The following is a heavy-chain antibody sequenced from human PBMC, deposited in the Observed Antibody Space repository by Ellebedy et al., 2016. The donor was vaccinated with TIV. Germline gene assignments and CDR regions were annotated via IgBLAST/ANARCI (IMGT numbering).Heavy chain of an antibody. CDR1: GFSFSTYV. CDR2: VSSDGNIK. Sequence: PGGSLRLSCAASGFSFSTYVXHWVPQAPGKGLEWLALVSSDGNIKHYADSVKGRFTIARDNSKNTLIVDMNSLRPEDTAVYYCAKGATILGSIVGSWGQGTLVSVSS. CDR3: AKGATILGSIVGS. D-gene: IGHD1-26*01. J-gene: IGHJ5*02. V-gene: IGHV3-30*18.